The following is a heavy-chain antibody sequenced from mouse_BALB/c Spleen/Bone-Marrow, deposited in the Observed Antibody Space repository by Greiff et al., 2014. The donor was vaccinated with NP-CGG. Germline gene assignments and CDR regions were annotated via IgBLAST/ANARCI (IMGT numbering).Heavy chain of an antibody. D-gene: IGHD1-1*01. V-gene: IGHV14-3*02. CDR1: GFNIKDTY. J-gene: IGHJ2*01. Sequence: VQLQQSGAELVKPGAPVKLSCTASGFNIKDTYMHWVKQRPEQGLEWIGRIDPANVNTKYDPKFQGKATITADTSSNTAYLQLSSLTSEDTAVYYCASYIYGYYFDYWGQGTTLTVSS. CDR3: ASYIYGYYFDY. CDR2: IDPANVNT.